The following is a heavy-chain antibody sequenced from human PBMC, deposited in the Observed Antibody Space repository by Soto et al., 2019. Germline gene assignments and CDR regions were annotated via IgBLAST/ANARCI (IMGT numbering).Heavy chain of an antibody. CDR2: IYYSGST. CDR1: GGSISSGYFY. CDR3: ARDRIVGAPSPPYYYYYGMDV. J-gene: IGHJ6*02. V-gene: IGHV4-30-4*01. D-gene: IGHD1-26*01. Sequence: TLSLTSSVSGGSISSGYFYGSWIRQPPGKGLEWIGYIYYSGSTYYNPSLKSRVTISVDTSKNQFSLKLSSVTAADTAVYYCARDRIVGAPSPPYYYYYGMDVWGQRTTVTVSS.